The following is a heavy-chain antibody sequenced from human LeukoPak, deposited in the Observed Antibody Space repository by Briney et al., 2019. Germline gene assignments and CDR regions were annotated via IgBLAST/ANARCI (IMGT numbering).Heavy chain of an antibody. CDR3: ARGSPTFVVTL. D-gene: IGHD4-23*01. CDR1: GGSISSGSYY. V-gene: IGHV4-61*02. J-gene: IGHJ4*02. Sequence: SQTLSLTCTVSGGSISSGSYYWSWIRQPAGKGLEWIGRIYTSGSTDYSPSLKSRVTISVDTSKNQFSLKLSSVTAADTAVYYCARGSPTFVVTLWGQGTLVTVSS. CDR2: IYTSGST.